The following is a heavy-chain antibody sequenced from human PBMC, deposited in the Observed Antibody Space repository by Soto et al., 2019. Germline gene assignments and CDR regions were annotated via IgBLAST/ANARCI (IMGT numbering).Heavy chain of an antibody. V-gene: IGHV3-74*01. D-gene: IGHD3-10*01. CDR2: ISDDGSTI. CDR1: GFVFSMYW. Sequence: EVQLVESGGGLVQSGGSLRLSCAASGFVFSMYWMHWVRQAPGKGLEWVSRISDDGSTIHYADSVKGRFSISRDNAQNIRFLRMTALRDDDTAVYYCVRGPRPSSVGTGAFWGKGPPATVSS. CDR3: VRGPRPSSVGTGAF. J-gene: IGHJ4*02.